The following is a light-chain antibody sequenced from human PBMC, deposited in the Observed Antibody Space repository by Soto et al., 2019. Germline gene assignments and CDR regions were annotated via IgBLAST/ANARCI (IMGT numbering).Light chain of an antibody. Sequence: DIQMTQSPSSLSASVGDRVTITCRASQSISSYLNWYQQKPGKAPKLLIYAASSVQSGVPSRFSGSGSGTDCTLTISSLQPEDFATYYCQQSYSTHSFGQGTKLEIK. CDR2: AAS. CDR3: QQSYSTHS. V-gene: IGKV1-39*01. CDR1: QSISSY. J-gene: IGKJ2*01.